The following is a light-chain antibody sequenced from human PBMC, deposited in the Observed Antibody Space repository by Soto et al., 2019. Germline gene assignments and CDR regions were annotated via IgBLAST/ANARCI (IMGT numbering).Light chain of an antibody. CDR2: IAS. CDR3: HHSYSPSYP. J-gene: IGKJ2*01. Sequence: DIHMTQSPSSLSASVGDRVTITCRASQSISNYLNWYQQKPGKAPNLLIYIASNLHSGFPSRFICSGSGTDFTLTISSLHPENFATCYCHHSYSPSYPLRRGT. V-gene: IGKV1-39*01. CDR1: QSISNY.